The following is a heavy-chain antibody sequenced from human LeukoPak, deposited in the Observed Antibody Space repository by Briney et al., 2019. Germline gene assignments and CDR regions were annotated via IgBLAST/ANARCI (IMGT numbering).Heavy chain of an antibody. Sequence: GASVEVSCKASGYTFTSYNINWVRQATGQGLEWMGWMNPNSGNTGYAQKFQGRVTITRNTSVSTAYMELSRLRSEDTAVYYCARGGIRSNYWGQGTLVTVSS. CDR2: MNPNSGNT. CDR3: ARGGIRSNY. CDR1: GYTFTSYN. J-gene: IGHJ4*02. D-gene: IGHD1-14*01. V-gene: IGHV1-8*03.